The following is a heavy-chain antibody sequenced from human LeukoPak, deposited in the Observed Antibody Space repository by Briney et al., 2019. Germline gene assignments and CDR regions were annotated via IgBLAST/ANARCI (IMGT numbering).Heavy chain of an antibody. J-gene: IGHJ5*02. Sequence: SETLSLTCTVSGGSISSGCYYWSWIRHPPGRGLEWIGYIYYIGSTYYNSSLKSRVTISVDTSKNQFSLKLSSVTAADTAVYYCARYDSGSYHYSWFDPWGQGTLVTVSS. CDR2: IYYIGST. CDR1: GGSISSGCYY. CDR3: ARYDSGSYHYSWFDP. D-gene: IGHD3-10*01. V-gene: IGHV4-30-4*01.